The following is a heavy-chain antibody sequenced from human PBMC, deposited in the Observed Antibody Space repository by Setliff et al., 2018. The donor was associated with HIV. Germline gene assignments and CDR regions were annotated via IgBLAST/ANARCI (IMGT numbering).Heavy chain of an antibody. D-gene: IGHD3-22*01. V-gene: IGHV1-24*01. CDR3: ARDFPPGRAYYHHSRGYGFDI. Sequence: GASVKVSCKISGYTLTEVSMHWVRQAPGKGLEWMGYFDPQDGKTIYAQKFQGRVTMTEDTSTYTAYMELSGLRSEDTAVYYCARDFPPGRAYYHHSRGYGFDIWGQGTMVTVSS. CDR2: FDPQDGKT. J-gene: IGHJ3*02. CDR1: GYTLTEVS.